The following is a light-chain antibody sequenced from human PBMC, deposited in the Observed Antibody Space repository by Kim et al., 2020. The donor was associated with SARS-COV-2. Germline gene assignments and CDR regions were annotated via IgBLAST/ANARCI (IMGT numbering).Light chain of an antibody. Sequence: QSVLTQPPSVSAAPGQKVTISCSGSGANIGNHYVSWYQQFPGAAPKLLIYHNDRRPSGIPDRISGSKSGTSATLGITGLQTGDEAEYYCGTWDSSLSAGVFGGGTQLTVL. J-gene: IGLJ3*02. CDR2: HND. CDR3: GTWDSSLSAGV. CDR1: GANIGNHY. V-gene: IGLV1-51*01.